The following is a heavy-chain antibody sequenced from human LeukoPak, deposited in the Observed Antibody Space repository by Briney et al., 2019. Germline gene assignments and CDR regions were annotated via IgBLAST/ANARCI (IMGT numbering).Heavy chain of an antibody. J-gene: IGHJ4*01. CDR3: ANGEIPNRDNYY. V-gene: IGHV3-23*01. Sequence: PGGSLRLSCAASGFPFDDYAMAWVRQAPGKGLEWVSVISGSSGDTDYAASVRGRFTISRDNTKNTLYLQMSSLKAEDTAIYFCANGEIPNRDNYYWGQGTLVTVSS. D-gene: IGHD5-24*01. CDR2: ISGSSGDT. CDR1: GFPFDDYA.